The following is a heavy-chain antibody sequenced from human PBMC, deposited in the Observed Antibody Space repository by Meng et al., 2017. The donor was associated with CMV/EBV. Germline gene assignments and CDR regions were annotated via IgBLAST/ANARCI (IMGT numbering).Heavy chain of an antibody. CDR1: GFSLRISGVG. Sequence: TTCKESRPRLVKPTQTPTLPCTFSGFSLRISGVGVGWIRQPPGKALEWLALIYWDDDKRYSPSLKSRLTITKDTSKNQVVLTMTNMDPVDTATYYCARIAAAGRFDYWGQGTLVTVSS. V-gene: IGHV2-5*02. CDR3: ARIAAAGRFDY. D-gene: IGHD6-13*01. CDR2: IYWDDDK. J-gene: IGHJ4*02.